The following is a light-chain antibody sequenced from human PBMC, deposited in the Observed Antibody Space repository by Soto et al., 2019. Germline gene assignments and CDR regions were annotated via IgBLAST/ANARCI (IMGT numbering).Light chain of an antibody. CDR3: GTWESYLSVGV. J-gene: IGLJ2*01. Sequence: QSVLTQPPSVSAAPGQTVTISCSRRGSNIGSNSVSWYQQVPGTAPKLLLYDNDKRPSGIPDRFFGSKSGTSATLGIAGLQTADEADYYCGTWESYLSVGVFGGGTKVTVL. V-gene: IGLV1-51*01. CDR2: DND. CDR1: GSNIGSNS.